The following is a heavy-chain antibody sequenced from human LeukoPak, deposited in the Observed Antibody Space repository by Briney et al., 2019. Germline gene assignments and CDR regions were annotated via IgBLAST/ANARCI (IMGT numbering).Heavy chain of an antibody. D-gene: IGHD1-26*01. Sequence: GGSLRLSCAASGFTLSSYAMSWVRQAPGKGLEWVSAISGSGGSTYYADSVKGRFTISRDNSKNTLYLQMNSLRAEDTAVYYCAKFSLVTGGSYYYFDYWGQGTLVTVSS. V-gene: IGHV3-23*01. CDR2: ISGSGGST. CDR3: AKFSLVTGGSYYYFDY. CDR1: GFTLSSYA. J-gene: IGHJ4*02.